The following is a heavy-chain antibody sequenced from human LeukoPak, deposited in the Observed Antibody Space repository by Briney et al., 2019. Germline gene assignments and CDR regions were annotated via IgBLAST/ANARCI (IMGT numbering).Heavy chain of an antibody. J-gene: IGHJ4*02. V-gene: IGHV3-23*01. D-gene: IGHD6-19*01. CDR1: GFTFTNYA. CDR3: AKARLSTGWAYNDY. CDR2: IVGGGGTT. Sequence: GGSRRLSCAASGFTFTNYAMSWDRQAPGKGLEWVSAIVGGGGTTFYADSVKGRFTISRDNAKNTVYLQMNSLRAEDTAVYYCAKARLSTGWAYNDYWGQGTLVTVSS.